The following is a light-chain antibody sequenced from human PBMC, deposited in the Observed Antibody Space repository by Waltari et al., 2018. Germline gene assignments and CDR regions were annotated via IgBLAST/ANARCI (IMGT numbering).Light chain of an antibody. CDR1: QSVSSSY. V-gene: IGKV3-20*01. J-gene: IGKJ1*01. Sequence: EIVLTQSPGTLSLSPGERATLSCRASQSVSSSYLAWYQPKPGQAPRRLIYGASSRATGIPDRFSGSGSGTDFTLTISSLEPEDFAVYYCQQYGSSPRSFGQGTKVEIK. CDR2: GAS. CDR3: QQYGSSPRS.